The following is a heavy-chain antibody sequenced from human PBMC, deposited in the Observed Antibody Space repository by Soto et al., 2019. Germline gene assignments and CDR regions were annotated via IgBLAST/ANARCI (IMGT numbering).Heavy chain of an antibody. CDR1: GGTFSSYA. CDR2: IIPIFGTA. J-gene: IGHJ4*02. CDR3: ARGAPHRGLKSTFDY. D-gene: IGHD1-26*01. Sequence: GASLKVSCKASGGTFSSYAISWVRQAPGQGLEWMGGIIPIFGTANYAQKFQGRVTITADESTSTAYMELSSLRSEDTAVYYCARGAPHRGLKSTFDYWGQGTLVTVSS. V-gene: IGHV1-69*13.